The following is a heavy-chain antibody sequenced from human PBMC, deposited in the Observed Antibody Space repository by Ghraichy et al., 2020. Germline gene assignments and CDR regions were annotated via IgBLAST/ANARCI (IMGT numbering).Heavy chain of an antibody. Sequence: GGSLRLSCAASGFTFSNAWMSWVRQAPGKGLEWVGRIKSKTDGGTTDYAAPVKGRFTISRDDSKNTLYLQMNSLKTEDTAVYYCTTELDDFWSGYYSRGTYPYDDYWGQGTLVTVSS. D-gene: IGHD3-3*01. CDR2: IKSKTDGGTT. V-gene: IGHV3-15*01. J-gene: IGHJ4*02. CDR3: TTELDDFWSGYYSRGTYPYDDY. CDR1: GFTFSNAW.